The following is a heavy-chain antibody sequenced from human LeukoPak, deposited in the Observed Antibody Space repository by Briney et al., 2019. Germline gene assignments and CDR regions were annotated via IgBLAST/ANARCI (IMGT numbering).Heavy chain of an antibody. CDR2: IIPILGIG. J-gene: IGHJ4*02. CDR1: GGTFSSYA. CDR3: AREGVNYDILPGYSPRTPLDY. Sequence: SVKVSCKASGGTFSSYAISWVRQAPGQGLEWMGRIIPILGIGNYAQKFQGRVTITADQSTSTAYLELSSLRSEDTAVYYCAREGVNYDILPGYSPRTPLDYWGQGTLVTVSS. D-gene: IGHD3-9*01. V-gene: IGHV1-69*04.